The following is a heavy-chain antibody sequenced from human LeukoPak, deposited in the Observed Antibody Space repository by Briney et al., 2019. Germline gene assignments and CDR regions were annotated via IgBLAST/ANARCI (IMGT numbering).Heavy chain of an antibody. CDR3: AKFGESRYYFDY. CDR1: GFTFSSYA. J-gene: IGHJ4*02. CDR2: ISGSGGST. D-gene: IGHD3-10*01. Sequence: GGSLRLSCAASGFTFSSYAMSWVRQAPGKGLEWVSAISGSGGSTYYADSVKGRFTISRDDSKNTLYLQMNSLRAEDTAVYYCAKFGESRYYFDYWGQGTLVTVSS. V-gene: IGHV3-23*01.